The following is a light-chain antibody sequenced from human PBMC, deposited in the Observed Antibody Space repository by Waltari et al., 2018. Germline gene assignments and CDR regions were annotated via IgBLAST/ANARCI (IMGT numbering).Light chain of an antibody. V-gene: IGLV2-14*01. CDR2: DVN. Sequence: QSALSQPASVSGSPGQSITIPCSGSRSDIGGYDYVSWYQQHPGNAPQLLIYDVNKRPSGGSDRFSGSKLGFTASLTISGLQAEDEADYYCDSYAAENILLFGGGTKVTVL. CDR1: RSDIGGYDY. CDR3: DSYAAENILL. J-gene: IGLJ2*01.